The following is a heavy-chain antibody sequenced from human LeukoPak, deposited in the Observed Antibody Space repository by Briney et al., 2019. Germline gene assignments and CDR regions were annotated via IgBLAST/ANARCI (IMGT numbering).Heavy chain of an antibody. Sequence: GSLRLSCAASGFTFSSYWMSWVRQAPGKGLEWVANIKQDGSEKYYVDSVKGRFTISRDNAKNSLYLQMNSLRAEDTAVYYCARNYYDSSGYYSVPFYWGQGTLVTVSS. J-gene: IGHJ4*02. CDR2: IKQDGSEK. D-gene: IGHD3-22*01. CDR3: ARNYYDSSGYYSVPFY. CDR1: GFTFSSYW. V-gene: IGHV3-7*01.